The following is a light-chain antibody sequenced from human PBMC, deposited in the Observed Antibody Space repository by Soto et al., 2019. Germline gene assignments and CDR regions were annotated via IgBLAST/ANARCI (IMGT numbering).Light chain of an antibody. J-gene: IGKJ4*01. CDR3: QQSYSTPL. CDR2: AAS. Sequence: DIQMTLSPSSLCASVGDRVTITCRASQRISSYLNWYQQKPGKAPKLLIYAASSLQSGVPSRFSGSGSGTDFTLTISSLQPEDFATYYCQQSYSTPLFGGGTKVEIK. V-gene: IGKV1-39*01. CDR1: QRISSY.